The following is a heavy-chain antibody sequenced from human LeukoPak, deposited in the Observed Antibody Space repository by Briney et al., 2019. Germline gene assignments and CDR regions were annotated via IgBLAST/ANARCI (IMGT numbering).Heavy chain of an antibody. V-gene: IGHV3-30*01. CDR2: ISYDGIDK. J-gene: IGHJ6*03. CDR1: GFTFSSHA. CDR3: ARDGGFCSGTSCAYIYYYMDV. D-gene: IGHD2-2*01. Sequence: GGSLRLSCAASGFTFSSHAIHWVRQAPGKGLEWVAAISYDGIDKLYAASVKGRFTISRDNVRNTLYLQMDSLRAEDTAVYFCARDGGFCSGTSCAYIYYYMDVWGNGTTASVSS.